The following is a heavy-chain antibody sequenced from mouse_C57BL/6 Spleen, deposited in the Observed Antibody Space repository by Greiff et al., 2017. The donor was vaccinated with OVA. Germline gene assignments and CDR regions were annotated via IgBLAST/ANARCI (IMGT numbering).Heavy chain of an antibody. Sequence: EVKLVESEGGLVQPGSSMKLSCTASGFTFSDYYMAWVRQVPEKGLEWVANINYDGSSTYYLDSLKSRFIISRDNAKNILYLQMSSLKSEDTATYYCAREGYYGNSDYAMDYWGQGTSVTVSS. J-gene: IGHJ4*01. CDR1: GFTFSDYY. D-gene: IGHD2-1*01. V-gene: IGHV5-16*01. CDR3: AREGYYGNSDYAMDY. CDR2: INYDGSST.